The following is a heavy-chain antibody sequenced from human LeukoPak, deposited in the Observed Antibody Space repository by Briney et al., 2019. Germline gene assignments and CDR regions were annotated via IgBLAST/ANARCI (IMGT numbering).Heavy chain of an antibody. D-gene: IGHD4-17*01. V-gene: IGHV3-53*01. CDR3: ARGDYGEMVY. CDR2: IYSGGST. CDR1: GFTFSSYS. J-gene: IGHJ4*02. Sequence: GGSLRLSCAASGFTFSSYSMSWVRQAPGKGLEWVSVIYSGGSTYYADSVKGRFTISRDNSKNTLYLQMNSLRAEDTAVYYCARGDYGEMVYWGQGTLVTVSS.